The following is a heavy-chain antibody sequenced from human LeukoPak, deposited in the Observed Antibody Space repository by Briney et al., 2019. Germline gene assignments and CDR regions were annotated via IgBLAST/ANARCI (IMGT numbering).Heavy chain of an antibody. CDR1: GFTFSNAW. CDR3: ARERPYDSSGYYTDY. CDR2: IKSKTDGGTT. Sequence: GGSLRLSCAASGFTFSNAWMSWVRQAPGKGLEWVGRIKSKTDGGTTDYAAPGKVRFTISRDDSKNTLCLQMNSRRAEDTTVYYCARERPYDSSGYYTDYWGQGTLVTVSS. V-gene: IGHV3-15*01. J-gene: IGHJ4*02. D-gene: IGHD3-22*01.